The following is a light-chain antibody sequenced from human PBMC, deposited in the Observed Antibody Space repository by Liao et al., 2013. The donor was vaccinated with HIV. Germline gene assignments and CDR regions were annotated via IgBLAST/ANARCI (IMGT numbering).Light chain of an antibody. Sequence: SYELTQPPSVSVAPGQTARITCGGSNIGSKSVNWYQQKPGQSPVLVIYQSNKRPSGIPERFSGSNSGNTATLTISRVEAGDEADYYCQVWDSSSDHWVFGGGTKLTVL. CDR3: QVWDSSSDHWV. J-gene: IGLJ3*02. V-gene: IGLV3-21*04. CDR2: QSN. CDR1: NIGSKS.